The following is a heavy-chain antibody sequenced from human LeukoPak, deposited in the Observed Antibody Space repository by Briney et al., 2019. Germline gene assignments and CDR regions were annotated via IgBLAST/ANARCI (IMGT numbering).Heavy chain of an antibody. CDR3: ARGTSVAARSYYYYYYMDV. CDR1: GGTFSSYA. J-gene: IGHJ6*03. Sequence: ASVKVSCKASGGTFSSYASNWVRQAPGQGLEWMGGIIPIFGAAKYAQKFQGSVTITADESTSTAYMELSSLRSDDTAVYYCARGTSVAARSYYYYYYMDVWGKGTTVTVSS. D-gene: IGHD2-15*01. CDR2: IIPIFGAA. V-gene: IGHV1-69*13.